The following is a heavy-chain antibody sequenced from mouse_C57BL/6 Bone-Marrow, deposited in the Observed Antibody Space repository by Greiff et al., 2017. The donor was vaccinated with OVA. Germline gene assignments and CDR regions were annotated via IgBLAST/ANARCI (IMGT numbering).Heavy chain of an antibody. Sequence: QVHVKQSGAELVKPGASVKLSCKASGYTFTSYWMHWVKQRPGRGLEWIGRIDPNSGGTKYNEKFKSKATLTVDKPSSTAYMQLSSLTSEDSAVYYCARGGNYPFYYAMDYWGQGTSVTVSS. J-gene: IGHJ4*01. V-gene: IGHV1-72*01. CDR1: GYTFTSYW. D-gene: IGHD2-1*01. CDR2: IDPNSGGT. CDR3: ARGGNYPFYYAMDY.